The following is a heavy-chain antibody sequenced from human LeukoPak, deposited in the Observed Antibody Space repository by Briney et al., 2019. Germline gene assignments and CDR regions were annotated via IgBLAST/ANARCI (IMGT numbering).Heavy chain of an antibody. J-gene: IGHJ6*03. Sequence: PGGSLRLSCAASGFTFSNAWMSWVRQAPGKGLEWVGRIKSKTDGGTTDYAAPVKGRFTISRDDSKNTLYLQMNSLKTEDTAVYYCTTELASYYYYMDVWGKGTTVTVSS. D-gene: IGHD3-3*02. V-gene: IGHV3-15*01. CDR1: GFTFSNAW. CDR2: IKSKTDGGTT. CDR3: TTELASYYYYMDV.